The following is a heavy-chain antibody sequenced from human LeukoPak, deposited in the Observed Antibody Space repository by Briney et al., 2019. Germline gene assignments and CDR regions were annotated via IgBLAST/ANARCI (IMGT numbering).Heavy chain of an antibody. Sequence: GGSLRLSCAASGFTFSSYWMNWVRQAPGKGLEWVTLIRFDGSQEYYADSVKGRFGISRDNSKSTVDLQMNSLRTEDTAVYYCAREDVRKLDYWGQGTVVTVSS. CDR3: AREDVRKLDY. CDR1: GFTFSSYW. CDR2: IRFDGSQE. J-gene: IGHJ4*02. V-gene: IGHV3-30*02. D-gene: IGHD3-10*02.